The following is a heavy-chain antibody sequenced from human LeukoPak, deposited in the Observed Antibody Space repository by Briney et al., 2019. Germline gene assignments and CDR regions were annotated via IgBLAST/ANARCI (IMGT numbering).Heavy chain of an antibody. Sequence: SVKVSCKASGGTFSSYAISWVRQAPGQGLEWMGGIIPIFGTANYAQKFQGRVTITTDESTSTAYMELSSLRSGDTAVYYCARAAGTLTTHPDYWGQGTLVTVSS. CDR2: IIPIFGTA. CDR1: GGTFSSYA. CDR3: ARAAGTLTTHPDY. D-gene: IGHD4-11*01. J-gene: IGHJ4*02. V-gene: IGHV1-69*05.